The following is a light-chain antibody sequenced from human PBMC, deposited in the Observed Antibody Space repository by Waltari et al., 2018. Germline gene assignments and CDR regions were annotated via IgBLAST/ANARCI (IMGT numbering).Light chain of an antibody. CDR2: GVS. J-gene: IGLJ3*02. V-gene: IGLV2-14*01. CDR1: SSDVRGYNY. CDR3: CSYTTSSNWV. Sequence: QSAPTQPPSVSGSTGQSVTISCTGTSSDVRGYNYVSWYQQHPGKAPKLMIYGVSNRPSGVSDRFSGSKSGNTASLTISGLQAEDEADYYCCSYTTSSNWVFGGGTRLTVL.